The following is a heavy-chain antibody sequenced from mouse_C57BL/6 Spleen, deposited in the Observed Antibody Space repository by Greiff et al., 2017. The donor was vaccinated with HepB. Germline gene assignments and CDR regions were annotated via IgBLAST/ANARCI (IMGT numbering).Heavy chain of an antibody. J-gene: IGHJ4*01. CDR1: GFTFSDAW. CDR3: TPAYYSNPYYAMDY. V-gene: IGHV6-6*01. CDR2: IRNKANNHAT. D-gene: IGHD2-5*01. Sequence: EVKLVESGGGLVQPGGSMKLSCAASGFTFSDAWMDWVRQSPEKGLEWVAEIRNKANNHATYYAESVKGRFTISRDDSKSSVYLQMNSLRAEDTGIYYCTPAYYSNPYYAMDYWGQGTSVTVSS.